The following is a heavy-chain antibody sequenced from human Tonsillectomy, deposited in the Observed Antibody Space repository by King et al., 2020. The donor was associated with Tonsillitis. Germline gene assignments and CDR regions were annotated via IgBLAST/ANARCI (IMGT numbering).Heavy chain of an antibody. Sequence: LQLVQSGAEVKKPGSSVKVSCKASGGTISRYAFSWVRQAPGQGLEWMGGTIPIFGTTNYAQKFQGRVTIIADESASTAYMELSSLRSEDTAVYYCARSLCGADCYTHYYYYGMDVWGQGTTVTVSS. D-gene: IGHD2-21*02. J-gene: IGHJ6*02. CDR3: ARSLCGADCYTHYYYYGMDV. CDR2: TIPIFGTT. CDR1: GGTISRYA. V-gene: IGHV1-69*01.